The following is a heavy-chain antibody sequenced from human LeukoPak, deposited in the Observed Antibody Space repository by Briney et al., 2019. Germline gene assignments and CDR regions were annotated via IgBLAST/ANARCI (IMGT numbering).Heavy chain of an antibody. CDR1: GFTFSSYG. D-gene: IGHD3-3*01. V-gene: IGHV3-30*02. J-gene: IGHJ4*02. Sequence: GGSLRLSCAASGFTFSSYGMHWVRQAPGKGLEWVAFIRYDGSNKYYADSVKGRFTISRDNSKNTLYLQMNSLRAEDTAVYYCAKGFVNRRNTIFGVAIGYWGQGTLVTVSS. CDR2: IRYDGSNK. CDR3: AKGFVNRRNTIFGVAIGY.